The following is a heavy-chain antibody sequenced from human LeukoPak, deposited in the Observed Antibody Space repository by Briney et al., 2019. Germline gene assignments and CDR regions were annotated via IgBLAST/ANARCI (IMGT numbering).Heavy chain of an antibody. CDR3: ARRIIAARIFDY. Sequence: SETLSLTCAVYGGSFSGYYWSWIRQPPGKGLEWIGEINHSGSTNYNPSLKSRVTISVDTSKNQFSLKLSSVTAADTAVYYCARRIIAARIFDYWGQGTLVTVSS. CDR2: INHSGST. J-gene: IGHJ4*02. V-gene: IGHV4-34*01. D-gene: IGHD6-6*01. CDR1: GGSFSGYY.